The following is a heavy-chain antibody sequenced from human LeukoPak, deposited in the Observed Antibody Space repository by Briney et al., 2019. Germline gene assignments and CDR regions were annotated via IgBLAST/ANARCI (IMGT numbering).Heavy chain of an antibody. CDR2: IYYSGST. J-gene: IGHJ5*02. V-gene: IGHV4-39*07. D-gene: IGHD6-19*01. CDR1: GGSISSSSYY. Sequence: PSETLSLTCTVSGGSISSSSYYWGWIRQPPGKGLEWTGSIYYSGSTYYNPSLKSRVTISVDTSKNQFSLKLSSVTAADTAVYYCARDLIAVAGTDNWFDPWGQGTLVTVSS. CDR3: ARDLIAVAGTDNWFDP.